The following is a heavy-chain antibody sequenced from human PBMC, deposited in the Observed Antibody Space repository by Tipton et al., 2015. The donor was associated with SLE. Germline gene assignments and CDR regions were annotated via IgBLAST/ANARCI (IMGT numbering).Heavy chain of an antibody. CDR1: GFTFSSYG. D-gene: IGHD1-26*01. CDR3: AKDGMGAPGSFDY. V-gene: IGHV3-30*02. J-gene: IGHJ4*02. Sequence: SLRLSCAASGFTFSSYGMHWVRQAPGKGLEWVAFIRYDGSNKYYADSVKGRFTISRDNSKNTLYLQMNSLRAEDTAVYYCAKDGMGAPGSFDYWGQGTLVTVSS. CDR2: IRYDGSNK.